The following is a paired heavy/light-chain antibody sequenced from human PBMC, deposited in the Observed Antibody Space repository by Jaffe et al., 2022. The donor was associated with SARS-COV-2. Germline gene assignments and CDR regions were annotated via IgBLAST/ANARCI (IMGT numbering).Light chain of an antibody. V-gene: IGKV3-15*01. J-gene: IGKJ1*01. CDR1: QSVSSN. Sequence: EIVMTQSPATLSVSPGERATLSCRASQSVSSNLAWYQQKPGQAPRLLIYGASTRATGIPARFSGSGSGTEFTLTISSLQSEDFAVYYCQQYNNWPPRGTFGQGTKVEIK. CDR2: GAS. CDR3: QQYNNWPPRGT.
Heavy chain of an antibody. CDR3: ARDDTAARPGY. CDR1: GFTFSDYY. CDR2: ISSSGSTI. D-gene: IGHD6-6*01. J-gene: IGHJ4*02. V-gene: IGHV3-11*01. Sequence: QVQLVESGGGLVKPGGSLRLSCAASGFTFSDYYMSWIRQAPGKGLEWVSYISSSGSTIYYADSVKGRFTISRDNAKNSLYLQMNSLRAEDTAVYYCARDDTAARPGYWGQGTLVTVSS.